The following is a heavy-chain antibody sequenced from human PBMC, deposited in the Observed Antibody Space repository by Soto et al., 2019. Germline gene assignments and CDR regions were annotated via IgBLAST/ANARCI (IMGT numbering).Heavy chain of an antibody. CDR2: ISESGGST. Sequence: GGSLRLSCAASGFSFSDYAMSWVRQAPGKGLEWVSVISESGGSTHYADSVRGRFTVPRDNSKNSLSLRMNSLRDEDTAVYFCAKRSPYSSGWYSPIFDYWGQGALVTVSS. D-gene: IGHD6-13*01. V-gene: IGHV3-23*01. J-gene: IGHJ4*02. CDR3: AKRSPYSSGWYSPIFDY. CDR1: GFSFSDYA.